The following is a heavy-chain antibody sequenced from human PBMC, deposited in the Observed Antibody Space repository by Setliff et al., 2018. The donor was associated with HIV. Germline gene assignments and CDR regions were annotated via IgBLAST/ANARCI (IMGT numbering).Heavy chain of an antibody. V-gene: IGHV3-7*03. D-gene: IGHD2-15*01. CDR3: ARRGSSYYYYGMDV. Sequence: PGGSLRLSCAASGFTFSSYSMNWVRQAPGKGLEWVANINQDGSEKYYVDSVKVRFTISRDNAKNSLYLQMNSLRAEDTALYYCARRGSSYYYYGMDVWGQGTTVTVSS. J-gene: IGHJ6*02. CDR2: INQDGSEK. CDR1: GFTFSSYS.